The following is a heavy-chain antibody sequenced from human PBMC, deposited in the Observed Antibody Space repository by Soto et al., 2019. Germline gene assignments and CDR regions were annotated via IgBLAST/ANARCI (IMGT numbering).Heavy chain of an antibody. CDR1: GFSLSTTGVG. D-gene: IGHD2-21*02. Sequence: SGPTLVNPTQTLTLTCSSSGFSLSTTGVGVGWIRQPPGKALEWLALIYWDDDKRYNPSLNSRLTITKDTSKNQVVLAMTNMDPVDTATYYCVQSRCGGDCLQSYSSHSYYGLDVWGQGTTVTVSS. J-gene: IGHJ6*02. CDR2: IYWDDDK. CDR3: VQSRCGGDCLQSYSSHSYYGLDV. V-gene: IGHV2-5*02.